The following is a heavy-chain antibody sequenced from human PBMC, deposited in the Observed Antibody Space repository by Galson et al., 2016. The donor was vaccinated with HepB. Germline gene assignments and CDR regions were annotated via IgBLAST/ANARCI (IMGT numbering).Heavy chain of an antibody. D-gene: IGHD4-23*01. CDR3: TRAYVGKARRGTYWYFDL. CDR1: GFTFNSYN. V-gene: IGHV3-21*01. CDR2: ITSSSNYI. J-gene: IGHJ2*01. Sequence: SLRLSCAASGFTFNSYNMNWVRQAPGKGLEWVSSITSSSNYIYYADSVRGRFTISGDNAKNSLHLQMNSLRAEDTAVYYCTRAYVGKARRGTYWYFDLWGRGTLVTVSS.